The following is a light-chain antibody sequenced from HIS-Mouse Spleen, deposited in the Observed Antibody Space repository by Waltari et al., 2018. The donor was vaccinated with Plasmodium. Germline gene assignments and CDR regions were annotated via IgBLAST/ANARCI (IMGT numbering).Light chain of an antibody. CDR2: LNSDGSH. CDR1: SGHSSYA. CDR3: QTWGTGMGV. V-gene: IGLV4-69*01. Sequence: QLVLTQSPSASASLGASVKLTCTLSSGHSSYAIAWHQPQPEKGPRYLMKLNSDGSHSKGDGIPGRFSGSSSGAERYLTISSLQSEDEADYYCQTWGTGMGVFGGGTKLTVL. J-gene: IGLJ2*01.